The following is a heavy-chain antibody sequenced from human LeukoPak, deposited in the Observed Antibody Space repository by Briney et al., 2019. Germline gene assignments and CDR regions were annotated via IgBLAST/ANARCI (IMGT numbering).Heavy chain of an antibody. CDR2: INPNSGGT. CDR1: GYTFTGYY. J-gene: IGHJ6*03. D-gene: IGHD2-15*01. Sequence: ASVKVSCKASGYTFTGYYMHWVRQAPGQGLEWMGWINPNSGGTNYAQKFQGRVTMTRDTSISTAYMELSRLRSDDTAVYYCARDGDIVVVVAAGYYYMDVWGKGTTVTISS. V-gene: IGHV1-2*02. CDR3: ARDGDIVVVVAAGYYYMDV.